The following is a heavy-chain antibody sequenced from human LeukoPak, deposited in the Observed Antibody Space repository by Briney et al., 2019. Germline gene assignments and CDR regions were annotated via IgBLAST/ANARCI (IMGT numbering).Heavy chain of an antibody. CDR1: GYSFTSYW. Sequence: GESLKISCKGSGYSFTSYWISWVRQMPGKGLEWMGRIDPSDSYTNYSPSFQGHVTISADKSVSTAYLQWSSLKASDTAMYYCARAGYCGGDCYYFDYWGQGTLVTVSS. V-gene: IGHV5-10-1*01. D-gene: IGHD2-21*02. J-gene: IGHJ4*02. CDR3: ARAGYCGGDCYYFDY. CDR2: IDPSDSYT.